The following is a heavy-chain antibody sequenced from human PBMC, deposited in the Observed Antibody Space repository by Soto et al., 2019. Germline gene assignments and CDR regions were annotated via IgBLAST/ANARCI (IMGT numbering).Heavy chain of an antibody. V-gene: IGHV1-69*13. Sequence: SVKVSCKASGGIFSSYAISWVRQAPGQGLEWMGGIIPIFGTANYAQKFQGRVTITADESTSTAYMELSSLRSEDTAVYYCATRSYDFWSGYPGHYGMDVWGQGTTVTVS. D-gene: IGHD3-3*01. CDR2: IIPIFGTA. CDR3: ATRSYDFWSGYPGHYGMDV. CDR1: GGIFSSYA. J-gene: IGHJ6*02.